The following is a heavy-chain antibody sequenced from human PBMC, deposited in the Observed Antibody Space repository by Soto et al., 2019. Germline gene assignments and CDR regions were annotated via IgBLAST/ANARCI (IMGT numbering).Heavy chain of an antibody. CDR3: AKREQWLVPAGY. CDR1: GFTFSSYA. J-gene: IGHJ4*02. V-gene: IGHV3-23*01. CDR2: ISGSGGST. Sequence: EVQLLESGGGLVQPGGSLRLSCAASGFTFSSYAMSWVRQAQGKGLEWVSAISGSGGSTYYAASVKGRFTISRDNSKNTLYLQMNSLRDEDTAVYYCAKREQWLVPAGYWCQGTLVTVSS. D-gene: IGHD6-19*01.